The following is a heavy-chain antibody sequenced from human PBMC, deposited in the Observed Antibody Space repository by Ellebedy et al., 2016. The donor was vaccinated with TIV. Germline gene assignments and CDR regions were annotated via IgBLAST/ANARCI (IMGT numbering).Heavy chain of an antibody. CDR1: GYTFIDYY. J-gene: IGHJ4*02. V-gene: IGHV1-2*02. CDR2: INPNSGGT. CDR3: ARGWPIYCSTTSCYESYFDY. D-gene: IGHD2-2*01. Sequence: AASVKVSCKASGYTFIDYYMHWVRQAPGQGLEWMGWINPNSGGTNYAQKFQGRVTMTRDTSISTAYMELSRLRSDDTAVYYCARGWPIYCSTTSCYESYFDYWGQGTLVTVSS.